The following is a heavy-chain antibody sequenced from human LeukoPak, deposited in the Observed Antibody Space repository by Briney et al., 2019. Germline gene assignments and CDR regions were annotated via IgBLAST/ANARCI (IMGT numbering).Heavy chain of an antibody. CDR2: ISTTGSSI. V-gene: IGHV3-48*03. D-gene: IGHD2/OR15-2a*01. Sequence: GGSPRLSCAASGFTFSSYEMNWVRQAPGKGLEWVSYISTTGSSIYYADSVKGRFTISRDNVKNLLYLQMNSLRAEDTAVYYCTRKGSQWDFLVDYWGQGTRVAVSP. J-gene: IGHJ4*02. CDR3: TRKGSQWDFLVDY. CDR1: GFTFSSYE.